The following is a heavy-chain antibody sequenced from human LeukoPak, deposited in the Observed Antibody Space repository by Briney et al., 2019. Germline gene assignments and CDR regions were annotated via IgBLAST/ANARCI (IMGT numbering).Heavy chain of an antibody. D-gene: IGHD6-19*01. CDR1: GGSISSSSYY. V-gene: IGHV4-39*07. Sequence: SETLSLTCTVSGGSISSSSYYWGWIRQPPGKGLEWIGSIYYSGSTYYNPSLKSRVTISVDTSKNQFSLRLSSVTAADTAVYYCARGDSSGWYFLSSAPQYNWFDPWGQGTLVTVSS. J-gene: IGHJ5*02. CDR2: IYYSGST. CDR3: ARGDSSGWYFLSSAPQYNWFDP.